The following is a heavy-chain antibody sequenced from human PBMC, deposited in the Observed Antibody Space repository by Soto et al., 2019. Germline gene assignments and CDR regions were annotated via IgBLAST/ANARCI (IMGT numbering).Heavy chain of an antibody. CDR1: GGSISSSSYY. CDR3: ASTVVTFKYYFDY. V-gene: IGHV4-39*01. D-gene: IGHD2-21*02. Sequence: SETLSLTCTVSGGSISSSSYYWGWIRQPPGKGLEWIGSIYYSGSTYYNPSLKSRVTISVDTSKNQFSLKLSSVTAADTAVYYCASTVVTFKYYFDYWGQGTLVTVSS. J-gene: IGHJ4*02. CDR2: IYYSGST.